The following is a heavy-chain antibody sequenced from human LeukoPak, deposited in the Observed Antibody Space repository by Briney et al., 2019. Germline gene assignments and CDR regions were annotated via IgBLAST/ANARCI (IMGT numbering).Heavy chain of an antibody. J-gene: IGHJ5*01. CDR1: GYTFTGYY. CDR2: INPNSGGT. V-gene: IGHV1-2*02. D-gene: IGHD2-21*01. Sequence: ASVKVSCKASGYTFTGYYMHWVRQAPGQGLEWMGWINPNSGGTNYAQKFQGRVTMTRDTSISTAYMELSTLRADDTAVYYCVRVGIASTDDNWFDSWGQGTLVTVSS. CDR3: VRVGIASTDDNWFDS.